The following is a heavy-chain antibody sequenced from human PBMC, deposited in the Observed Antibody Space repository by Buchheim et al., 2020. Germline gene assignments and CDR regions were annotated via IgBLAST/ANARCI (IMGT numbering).Heavy chain of an antibody. CDR2: ISSTGRYI. CDR3: ADSNTDVREAFDY. J-gene: IGHJ4*02. CDR1: QFDFSTYT. V-gene: IGHV3-21*06. D-gene: IGHD3-10*02. Sequence: EVQLVESGGGLVKPGESLRLSCTAAQFDFSTYTMNWVRQAPGKGLEWVASISSTGRYIFYGDSVKGRFSISRDNAKHSLYPQMNSLRVDDTAVYYCADSNTDVREAFDYWGQGTL.